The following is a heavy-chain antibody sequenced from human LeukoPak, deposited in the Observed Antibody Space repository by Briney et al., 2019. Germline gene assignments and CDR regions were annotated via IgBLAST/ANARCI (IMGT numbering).Heavy chain of an antibody. CDR2: IYTSGST. CDR1: GGSISSGSYY. Sequence: SETLSLTCTVPGGSISSGSYYWSWTRQPAGKGLEWIGRIYTSGSTNYNPSLKSRVTISVDTSRNQFSLKLSSVTAADTAVYYCARHRSYPSMAFDIWGQGTMVTVSS. D-gene: IGHD6-6*01. CDR3: ARHRSYPSMAFDI. J-gene: IGHJ3*02. V-gene: IGHV4-61*02.